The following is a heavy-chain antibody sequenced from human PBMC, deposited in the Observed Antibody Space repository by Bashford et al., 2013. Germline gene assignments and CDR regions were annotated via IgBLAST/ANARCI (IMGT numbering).Heavy chain of an antibody. J-gene: IGHJ4*02. V-gene: IGHV4-59*01. D-gene: IGHD3-22*01. Sequence: IRQPPGKGLEWIGHVYLGGSTNYNPSLKPRVTISIDTSKKQFSLEMTSLTTADTAVYFCARNTSGFYDYWGQGTLVTVSS. CDR2: VYLGGST. CDR3: ARNTSGFYDY.